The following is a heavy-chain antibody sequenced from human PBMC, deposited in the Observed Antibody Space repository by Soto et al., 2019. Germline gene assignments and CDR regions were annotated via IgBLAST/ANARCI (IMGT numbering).Heavy chain of an antibody. V-gene: IGHV3-48*03. J-gene: IGHJ4*02. Sequence: GGSLRLSCAASGFTFSNYEMNWVRQAPGKGLEWVSYITSSGGTIYYADSVKGRFTISRDNAKNSLYLQMNGLRAEDTAVYYCATGNSPVNVYWGQGTLVTVSS. D-gene: IGHD3-16*02. CDR2: ITSSGGTI. CDR3: ATGNSPVNVY. CDR1: GFTFSNYE.